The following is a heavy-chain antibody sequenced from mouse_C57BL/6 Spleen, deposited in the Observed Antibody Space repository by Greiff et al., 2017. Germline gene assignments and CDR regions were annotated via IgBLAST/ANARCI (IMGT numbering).Heavy chain of an antibody. CDR1: GFPFSSYA. V-gene: IGHV5-4*03. Sequence: EVKLVESGGGLVKPGGSLKLSCAASGFPFSSYAMSWVRQTPEKRLEWVATISDGGSYTYYPDNVKGRFTISRDNAKNNLYLQMSHLKSEDTAMYYCARSITTRPLYAMDYWGQGTSVTVSS. J-gene: IGHJ4*01. CDR2: ISDGGSYT. CDR3: ARSITTRPLYAMDY. D-gene: IGHD1-1*01.